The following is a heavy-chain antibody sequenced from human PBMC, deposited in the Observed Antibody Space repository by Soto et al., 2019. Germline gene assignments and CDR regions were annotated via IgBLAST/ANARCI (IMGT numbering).Heavy chain of an antibody. CDR2: ISYDGSNK. CDR3: AKDPYDFWSGSYAFDI. CDR1: GFTFSSYG. D-gene: IGHD3-3*01. J-gene: IGHJ3*02. Sequence: QVQLVESGGGVVQPGRSLRLSCAASGFTFSSYGMHWVRQAPGKGLEWVAVISYDGSNKYYADSVKGRFTISRDNSKNTLYLQMNSLRAEDTAVYYCAKDPYDFWSGSYAFDIWGQGTMVTVSS. V-gene: IGHV3-30*18.